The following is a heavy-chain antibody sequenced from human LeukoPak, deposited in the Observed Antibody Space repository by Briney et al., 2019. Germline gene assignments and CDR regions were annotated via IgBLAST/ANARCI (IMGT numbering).Heavy chain of an antibody. CDR2: VSSSSSYI. CDR1: GFTFDDYA. J-gene: IGHJ6*03. D-gene: IGHD3-9*01. V-gene: IGHV3-21*01. Sequence: GGSLRLSCAASGFTFDDYAMHWVRQAPGKGLEWVSSVSSSSSYIYYADSVKGRFTISRDNAKNSLYLQMNSLRAEDTAVYYCARASSGYYSYYYYMDVWGKGTTVTVSS. CDR3: ARASSGYYSYYYYMDV.